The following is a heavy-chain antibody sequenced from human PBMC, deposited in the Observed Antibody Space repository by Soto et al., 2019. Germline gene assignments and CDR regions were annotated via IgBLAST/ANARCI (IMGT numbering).Heavy chain of an antibody. CDR1: GFTFSNAW. Sequence: EVQLVESGGGLVKPGGSLRLSCAASGFTFSNAWMSWVRQAPGKGLEWVGRIKSKTDGGTTDYAAPVKGRFTISRDDSKNTLYLQMNSLKTEDTAVYYCTTYIHVLEWLSVDTMDYWGQGTLVTVSS. J-gene: IGHJ4*02. CDR3: TTYIHVLEWLSVDTMDY. V-gene: IGHV3-15*01. D-gene: IGHD3-3*01. CDR2: IKSKTDGGTT.